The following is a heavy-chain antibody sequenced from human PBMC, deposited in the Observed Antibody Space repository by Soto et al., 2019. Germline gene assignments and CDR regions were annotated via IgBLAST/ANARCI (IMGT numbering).Heavy chain of an antibody. Sequence: EVQLVESGGGLVQPGGSLRLSCAASGFTFSDHYMDWVRQAPGKGLEWVGRTRAKTNSYTTEYAASVKGRFTISRDDSKSSLYLQMNSLKTEDTAVYYCARATVGTYYFDYWGQGTLVTVSS. V-gene: IGHV3-72*01. CDR3: ARATVGTYYFDY. CDR2: TRAKTNSYTT. J-gene: IGHJ4*02. CDR1: GFTFSDHY. D-gene: IGHD3-16*01.